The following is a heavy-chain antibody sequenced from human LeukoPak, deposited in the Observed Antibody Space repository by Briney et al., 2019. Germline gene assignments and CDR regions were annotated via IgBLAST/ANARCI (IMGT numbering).Heavy chain of an antibody. CDR3: AKDGRWIQLEGFFDY. CDR1: GFTFSSYA. J-gene: IGHJ4*02. D-gene: IGHD5-24*01. Sequence: PGGSVRLSCAASGFTFSSYAMSWVRQAPGKGLEWVSAISGSGGSTYYADSVKGRFTISRDNSKNTLYLQMNSLRAEDTAVYYCAKDGRWIQLEGFFDYWGQGTLVTVSS. CDR2: ISGSGGST. V-gene: IGHV3-23*01.